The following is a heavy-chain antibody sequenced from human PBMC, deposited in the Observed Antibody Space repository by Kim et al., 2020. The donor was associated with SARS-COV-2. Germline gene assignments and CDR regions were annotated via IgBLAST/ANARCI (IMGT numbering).Heavy chain of an antibody. CDR3: RLGSGSYLTS. J-gene: IGHJ4*02. D-gene: IGHD3-10*01. Sequence: STSYADSVKGRFTISRDNAKNTLYLQMDSLRGEDTAVYCCRLGSGSYLTSWGQGTLVTVSS. V-gene: IGHV3-74*01. CDR2: ST.